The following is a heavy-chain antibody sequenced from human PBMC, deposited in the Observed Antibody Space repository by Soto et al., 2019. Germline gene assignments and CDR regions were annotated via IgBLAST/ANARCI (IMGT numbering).Heavy chain of an antibody. V-gene: IGHV4-61*08. Sequence: SETLSLTCAVSGGSISSGGYHWSWIRQPPGKGLEWIGYIYYSGSTNYNPSLKSRVTISVDTSKNQFSLKLSSVTAADTAVYYCARSDGRYWGQGTLVTVSS. CDR2: IYYSGST. J-gene: IGHJ4*02. CDR3: ARSDGRY. CDR1: GGSISSGGYH.